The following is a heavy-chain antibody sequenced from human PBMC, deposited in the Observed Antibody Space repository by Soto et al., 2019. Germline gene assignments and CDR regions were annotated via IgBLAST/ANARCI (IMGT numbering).Heavy chain of an antibody. Sequence: LSLTCAVFGGSISNSNWWTWVRQPPGKGLDWIGEIFHSGSTNYNSSLMGRVTISVDKANNQFSLKLSSVTAADTAVYYCAHRPIVGAAIWGQGILVTVSS. V-gene: IGHV4-4*02. CDR1: GGSISNSNW. CDR2: IFHSGST. CDR3: AHRPIVGAAI. D-gene: IGHD1-26*01. J-gene: IGHJ4*02.